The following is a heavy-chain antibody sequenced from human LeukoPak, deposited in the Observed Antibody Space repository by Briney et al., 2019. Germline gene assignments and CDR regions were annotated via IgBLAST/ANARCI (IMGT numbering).Heavy chain of an antibody. D-gene: IGHD3-16*01. CDR1: GFTFSSYG. Sequence: PGGSLRLSCAASGFTFSSYGMHWVRQAPGKGLEWVAVISYDGSNKYYADSVKGRFTISRDNSKNTLYLQMNSLRAEDTAVYYCAKGLVITLGGVIGPFDYWGQGALVTVSS. CDR2: ISYDGSNK. CDR3: AKGLVITLGGVIGPFDY. J-gene: IGHJ4*02. V-gene: IGHV3-30*18.